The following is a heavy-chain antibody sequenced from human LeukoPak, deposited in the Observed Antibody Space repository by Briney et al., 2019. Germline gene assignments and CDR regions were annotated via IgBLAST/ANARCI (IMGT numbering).Heavy chain of an antibody. CDR3: ARTAFEEYYYDSSGYYYVDY. D-gene: IGHD3-22*01. CDR1: GGSISSYY. V-gene: IGHV4-59*01. CDR2: IYYSGST. Sequence: PSETLSLTCTVSGGSISSYYWSWIRQPPGKGLEWIGYIYYSGSTNYNPSLKSRVTISVDTSKNQFSLKLSSVTAADTAVYYCARTAFEEYYYDSSGYYYVDYWGQGTLVTVSS. J-gene: IGHJ4*02.